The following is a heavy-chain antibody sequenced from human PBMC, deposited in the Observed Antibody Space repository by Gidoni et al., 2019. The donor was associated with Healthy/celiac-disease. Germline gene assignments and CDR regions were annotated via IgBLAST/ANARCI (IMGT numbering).Heavy chain of an antibody. CDR2: ISYDGSNK. CDR3: ARDHITMVRGPFDY. V-gene: IGHV3-30-3*01. CDR1: GFTFSSYA. D-gene: IGHD3-10*01. J-gene: IGHJ4*02. Sequence: QVQLVASGGGVVMPGRSLRLPCAASGFTFSSYAMHWVRQAPGKGLEWVAVISYDGSNKYYADSVKGRFTISRDNSKNTLYLQMNSLRAEDTAVYYCARDHITMVRGPFDYWGQGTLVTVSS.